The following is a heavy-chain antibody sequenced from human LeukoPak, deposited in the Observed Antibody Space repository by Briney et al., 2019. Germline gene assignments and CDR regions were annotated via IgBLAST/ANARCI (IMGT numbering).Heavy chain of an antibody. CDR3: ATGPPRLLGMDV. Sequence: ASVKVSCKISGNTPTALSMHCVRQAPGKGLEWMGGFNPEDGETIYAQKFQGRVTMTEDTSTDTAYMELSSLRSEDTAVYYCATGPPRLLGMDVWGKGTTVTVSS. V-gene: IGHV1-24*01. D-gene: IGHD5-12*01. CDR1: GNTPTALS. CDR2: FNPEDGET. J-gene: IGHJ6*04.